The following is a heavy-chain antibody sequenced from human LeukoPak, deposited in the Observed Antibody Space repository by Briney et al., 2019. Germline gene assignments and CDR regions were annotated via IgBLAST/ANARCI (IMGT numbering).Heavy chain of an antibody. J-gene: IGHJ4*02. CDR3: ARSSGWYSELDY. D-gene: IGHD6-19*01. Sequence: ASVKVSCKASGYTFTSYYIHWVRQAPEHGLEWMGIINPSGGSTSYAQKFQGRVTMTRDTSTSTVYMELSSLRSEDTAVYSCARSSGWYSELDYLGQGALVTVSS. V-gene: IGHV1-46*01. CDR2: INPSGGST. CDR1: GYTFTSYY.